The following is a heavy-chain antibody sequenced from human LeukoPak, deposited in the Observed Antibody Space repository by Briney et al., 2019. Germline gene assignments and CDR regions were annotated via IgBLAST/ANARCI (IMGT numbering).Heavy chain of an antibody. CDR1: GGSVSSSSDY. V-gene: IGHV4-39*01. CDR3: ARRPDY. J-gene: IGHJ4*02. CDR2: IYYSGST. Sequence: SETLSLTCTVSGGSVSSSSDYWGWIRQPPGKGLEWIGSIYYSGSTYYNPSLKSRVTISVDTSKNQFSLKLSSVTAADTAVYYCARRPDYWGQGTLVTVSS.